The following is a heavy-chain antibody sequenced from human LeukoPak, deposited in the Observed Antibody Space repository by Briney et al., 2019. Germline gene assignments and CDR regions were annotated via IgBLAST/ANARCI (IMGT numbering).Heavy chain of an antibody. CDR3: ARRTGYSSSWPNWFDP. Sequence: SETLSLTCTVSGGSISSYYWSWIRQPPGKGLEWIGYIYYSGSTNYNPSLKSRVTISVDTSKNQFSLKLSSVTAADTAVYYCARRTGYSSSWPNWFDPWGQGTLVTVSS. CDR1: GGSISSYY. V-gene: IGHV4-59*01. J-gene: IGHJ5*02. D-gene: IGHD6-13*01. CDR2: IYYSGST.